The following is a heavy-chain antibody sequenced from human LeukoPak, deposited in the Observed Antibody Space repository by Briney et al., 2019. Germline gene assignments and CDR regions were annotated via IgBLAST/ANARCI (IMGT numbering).Heavy chain of an antibody. CDR2: IDSSASTT. J-gene: IGHJ3*02. D-gene: IGHD6-19*01. V-gene: IGHV3-48*03. CDR3: ARDHSGWDAFDI. CDR1: KFYFSTYD. Sequence: GGSLRLSCTASKFYFSTYDMNWVRQVPGKGLEWVSYIDSSASTTYYAGSVQGRFTVSRDNAKNSLYLQMTSLRVEDTAFYYCARDHSGWDAFDIWGQGTMVTVSS.